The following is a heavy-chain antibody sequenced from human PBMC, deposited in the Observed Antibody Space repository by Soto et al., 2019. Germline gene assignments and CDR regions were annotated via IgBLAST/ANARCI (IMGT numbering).Heavy chain of an antibody. CDR1: GGTLSSFA. CDR2: FIPVVAMA. D-gene: IGHD2-8*01. V-gene: IGHV1-69*04. CDR3: ENGQDNYIYYGMDV. J-gene: IGHJ6*02. Sequence: QVQLVQSGSEVKKPGSSVKVSCKTSGGTLSSFAISWVRQAPGQGLEWVGTFIPVVAMAKYGQNFQGRVTITADQFKNTLFMELRSLRYEDTATYYCENGQDNYIYYGMDVWGQGTPVTVSS.